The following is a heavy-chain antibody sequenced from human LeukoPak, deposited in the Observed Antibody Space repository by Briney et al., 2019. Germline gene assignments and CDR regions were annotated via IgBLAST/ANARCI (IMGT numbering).Heavy chain of an antibody. CDR1: GGSISSGSYY. CDR2: IYTSGST. Sequence: SETLSLTCTVSGGSISSGSYYCSWIRQPAGKGLEWIGRIYTSGSTNYNPSLKSRVTISVDTSKNQLSLKLSSVTAADTAVYYCARVPRRRDGYNSYYFDYWGQGTLVTVSS. J-gene: IGHJ4*02. D-gene: IGHD5-24*01. V-gene: IGHV4-61*02. CDR3: ARVPRRRDGYNSYYFDY.